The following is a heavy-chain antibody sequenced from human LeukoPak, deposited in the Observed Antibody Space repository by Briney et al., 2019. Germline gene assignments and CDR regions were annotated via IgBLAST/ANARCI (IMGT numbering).Heavy chain of an antibody. CDR1: GGSISSSSYY. V-gene: IGHV4-39*01. D-gene: IGHD3-3*01. CDR3: ARWGGYYSPFDY. Sequence: PSETLSLTCTVSGGSISSSSYYWGWIRQPPGKGLEWIGNIYYSGTTYDNPSLKSRVTISVDTSKNQFSLRLSSVTAADTAVYYCARWGGYYSPFDYWGQGTLVTVSS. CDR2: IYYSGTT. J-gene: IGHJ4*02.